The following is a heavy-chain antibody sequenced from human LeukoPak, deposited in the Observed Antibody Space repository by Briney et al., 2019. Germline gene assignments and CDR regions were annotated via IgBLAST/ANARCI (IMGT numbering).Heavy chain of an antibody. J-gene: IGHJ5*02. D-gene: IGHD3-10*01. CDR1: GGSISSLSYY. CDR2: VYYSGST. Sequence: PSETLSLTCKVSGGSISSLSYYWGWIRQPPGKGLEWIGNVYYSGSTYYNPSLKSRVTISVDTSKNQFSLNLSSVTAADTAVYYCARVRAPVAAAGSGWFDPWGQGTLVTVSS. V-gene: IGHV4-39*07. CDR3: ARVRAPVAAAGSGWFDP.